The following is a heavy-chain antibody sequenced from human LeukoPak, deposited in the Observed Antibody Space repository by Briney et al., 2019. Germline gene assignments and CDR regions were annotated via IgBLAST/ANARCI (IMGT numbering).Heavy chain of an antibody. D-gene: IGHD1-26*01. V-gene: IGHV3-15*01. Sequence: GGSLRLSCAASGFTFSNAWMSWVRQAPGKGLEWVGRIKSKPDGGAIDYAAPVKGRFIISRDDSKDMLYLQMNSLKTEDTGVYYCTRDKLELRQFDYWGQGTLVTVSS. CDR1: GFTFSNAW. J-gene: IGHJ4*02. CDR2: IKSKPDGGAI. CDR3: TRDKLELRQFDY.